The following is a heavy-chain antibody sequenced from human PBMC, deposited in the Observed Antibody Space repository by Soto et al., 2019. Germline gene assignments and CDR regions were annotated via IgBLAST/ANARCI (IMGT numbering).Heavy chain of an antibody. J-gene: IGHJ6*02. CDR1: GGSINNYY. CDR3: AGDTYGMDV. CDR2: IHYSGTT. Sequence: QVHFQESGPGLVKPSETLSLTCTVSGGSINNYYCNWVRQPPGKGLEWIGSIHYSGTTHYNPSLGSRVTISADRAKNRFSLKLNSVTAADTAVYYCAGDTYGMDVWGQGTTVTVSS. V-gene: IGHV4-59*01.